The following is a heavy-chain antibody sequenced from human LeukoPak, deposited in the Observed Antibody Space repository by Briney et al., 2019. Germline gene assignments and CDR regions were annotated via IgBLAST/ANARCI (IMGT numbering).Heavy chain of an antibody. V-gene: IGHV1-2*02. J-gene: IGHJ4*02. CDR3: ARDSSGADY. CDR2: INPNSGGT. D-gene: IGHD6-19*01. Sequence: ASVKVSCKASGYTFTGYYMHWVRQPPGQGLEWMGWINPNSGGTNYAQKFQGRVTMTRDTSISTAYMELSSLRSDDTAVYYCARDSSGADYWGQGTVVTVSS. CDR1: GYTFTGYY.